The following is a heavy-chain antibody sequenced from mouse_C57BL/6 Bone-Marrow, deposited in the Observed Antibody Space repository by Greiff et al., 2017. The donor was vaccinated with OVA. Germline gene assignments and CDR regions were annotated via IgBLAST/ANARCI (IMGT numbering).Heavy chain of an antibody. D-gene: IGHD1-1*01. Sequence: QVQLQQPGAELVKPGASVKLSCKASGYTFTSYWMHWVKQTPGQGLEWIGMIHPNSGSTNYNEKFKSKATLTVDKSSSTAYMQLSSLTSEDSAVYDGAIYYGSSYRYWYFDVWGTGTTVTVSS. CDR2: IHPNSGST. CDR3: AIYYGSSYRYWYFDV. CDR1: GYTFTSYW. J-gene: IGHJ1*03. V-gene: IGHV1-64*01.